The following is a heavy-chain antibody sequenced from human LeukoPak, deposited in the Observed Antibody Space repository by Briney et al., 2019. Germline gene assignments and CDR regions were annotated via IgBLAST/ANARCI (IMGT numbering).Heavy chain of an antibody. Sequence: SETLSLTCTVSGGSISSYYWSWIRQPPGKGLEWIGYIYYSGSTNYNPSLKSRVTISVDTSKNQFSLKLSSVTAADTAVYYCARATGSYGLDYWGQGTLVTVSS. CDR1: GGSISSYY. V-gene: IGHV4-59*01. J-gene: IGHJ4*02. D-gene: IGHD1-26*01. CDR3: ARATGSYGLDY. CDR2: IYYSGST.